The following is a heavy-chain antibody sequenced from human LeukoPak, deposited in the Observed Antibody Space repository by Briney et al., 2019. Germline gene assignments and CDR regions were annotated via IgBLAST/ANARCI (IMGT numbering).Heavy chain of an antibody. Sequence: PSETLSLTCTVSDDSITMYYWTWIRQPPGKGLVWIGYVDHTGSTKFNPSLNGRVSISRDTSNNFFSLRLRSVTAADTAVYFCARGRVSSSTWYSTYYYFFYMEFWGKGTTVTVSS. CDR3: ARGRVSSSTWYSTYYYFFYMEF. V-gene: IGHV4-59*01. D-gene: IGHD4-11*01. J-gene: IGHJ6*03. CDR1: DDSITMYY. CDR2: VDHTGST.